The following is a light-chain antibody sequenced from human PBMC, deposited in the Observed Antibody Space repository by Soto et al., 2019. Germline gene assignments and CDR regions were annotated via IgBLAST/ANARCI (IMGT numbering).Light chain of an antibody. CDR3: QQSFPKT. CDR2: AAS. V-gene: IGKV1-39*01. J-gene: IGKJ1*01. Sequence: DIQMTQSPSSLSASVGDRVTITCRASQSISSYLNWYQQKPGKAPKLLIYAASSLRSGVPSRFSGSGSGTDFTLTISSLQPEDFATYYCQQSFPKTFGQGTKVEIK. CDR1: QSISSY.